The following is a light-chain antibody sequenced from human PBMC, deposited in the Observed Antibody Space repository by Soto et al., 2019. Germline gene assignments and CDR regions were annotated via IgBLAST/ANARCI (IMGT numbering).Light chain of an antibody. Sequence: QSVLTQPASVSGSPGQSITIFCTGTSSDVGGYNYVSWYQQHPGKAPKLMIYDVSNRPSGISNRFSGSKSGNTASLIISGLQAEDEADYYCSSYTSNSTVVFGGGTKLTVL. CDR2: DVS. CDR3: SSYTSNSTVV. CDR1: SSDVGGYNY. V-gene: IGLV2-14*01. J-gene: IGLJ2*01.